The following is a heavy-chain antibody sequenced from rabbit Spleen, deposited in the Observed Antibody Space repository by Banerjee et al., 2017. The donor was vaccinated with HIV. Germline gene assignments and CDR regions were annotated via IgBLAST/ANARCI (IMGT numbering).Heavy chain of an antibody. V-gene: IGHV1S45*01. Sequence: QQQLVESGGGLVQPGGSLTLTCKASGFDFSRYGVSWVRQAPGKGLEWIGYIDPIFGTTYYASWAKGRFTISKTSSTTVTLQMTSLTAADTATYFCARESIYGFAGDAYPPYAMDLWGQGTLVTVS. CDR2: IDPIFGTT. D-gene: IGHD6-1*01. J-gene: IGHJ3*01. CDR1: GFDFSRYG. CDR3: ARESIYGFAGDAYPPYAMDL.